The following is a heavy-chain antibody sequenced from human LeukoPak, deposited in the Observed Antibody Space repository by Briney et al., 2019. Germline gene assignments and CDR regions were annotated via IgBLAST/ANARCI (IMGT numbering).Heavy chain of an antibody. CDR2: IRYDGSNK. Sequence: GGSLRLSCAASGFTFSSYGMHWVRQAPGKGLEWVAFIRYDGSNKYYADSVKGRFTISRDNSKNTLYLEMNSLRAEDTAVYYCAKESGIAAAGTTPDYWGQGTLVTVSS. D-gene: IGHD6-13*01. CDR3: AKESGIAAAGTTPDY. J-gene: IGHJ4*02. CDR1: GFTFSSYG. V-gene: IGHV3-30*02.